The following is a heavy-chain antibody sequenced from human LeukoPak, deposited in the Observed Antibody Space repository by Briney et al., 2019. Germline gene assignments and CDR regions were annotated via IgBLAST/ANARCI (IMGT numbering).Heavy chain of an antibody. J-gene: IGHJ4*02. V-gene: IGHV3-30*04. Sequence: GGSLRLSCAASGFTFSSYSMHWVRQAPGKGLEWVTSISHDGSNEYYADSVKGRFTISREGSKNTLYLQMNSLRAEDTAVYYCARDRGVVAIDYWGQGTLVTVSS. CDR1: GFTFSSYS. CDR3: ARDRGVVAIDY. D-gene: IGHD2-15*01. CDR2: ISHDGSNE.